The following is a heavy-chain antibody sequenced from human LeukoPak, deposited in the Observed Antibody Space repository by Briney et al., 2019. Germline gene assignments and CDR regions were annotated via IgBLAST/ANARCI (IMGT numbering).Heavy chain of an antibody. J-gene: IGHJ4*02. D-gene: IGHD3-16*01. CDR3: ARKYSFLEFGIDY. V-gene: IGHV4-39*01. CDR2: IYYSGST. CDR1: GGSICSSSYY. Sequence: SETLSLTCTVSGGSICSSSYYWGWIRQPPGKGLEWIGSIYYSGSTYYNPSLKSRVTISVDTSKNQFSLKLSSVTAADTAVYYCARKYSFLEFGIDYWGQGTLVTVSS.